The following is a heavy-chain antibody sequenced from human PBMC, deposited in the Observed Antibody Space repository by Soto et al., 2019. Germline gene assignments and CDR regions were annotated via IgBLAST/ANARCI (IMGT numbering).Heavy chain of an antibody. J-gene: IGHJ4*02. D-gene: IGHD4-4*01. CDR1: GGTFSSYA. V-gene: IGHV1-69*13. CDR2: IIPIFGTA. Sequence: SVKVSCKASGGTFSSYAISWVRQAPGQGLEWMGGIIPIFGTANYAQKFQGRVTITADESTSTAYMELSSLRSEDTAVYYCATTPNYATTYYFDYWGQGTLVTVSS. CDR3: ATTPNYATTYYFDY.